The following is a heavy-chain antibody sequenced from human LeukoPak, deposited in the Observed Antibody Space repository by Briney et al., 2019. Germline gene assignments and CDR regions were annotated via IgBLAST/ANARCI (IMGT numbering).Heavy chain of an antibody. J-gene: IGHJ4*02. Sequence: ASVKVSCKASGYTFTSYGISWVRQAPGQGLEWMGWINPNSGGTNYAQKFQGRVTMTRDTSISTAYMELSRLRSDDTAVYYCARGPTSGGNSTYWGQGTLVTVSS. V-gene: IGHV1-2*02. CDR1: GYTFTSYG. CDR2: INPNSGGT. D-gene: IGHD4-23*01. CDR3: ARGPTSGGNSTY.